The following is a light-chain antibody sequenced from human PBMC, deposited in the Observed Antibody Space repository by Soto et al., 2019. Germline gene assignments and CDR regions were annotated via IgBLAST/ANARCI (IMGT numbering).Light chain of an antibody. Sequence: QAVVTQSSSASASLGSSVKLTCTLSSGHSSYIIAWHQQQPGKAPRYLMKLEGSGSYNKGSGVPDRFSGSSSGADRYLTISNLQSEDEADYYCETWDSNTRVFGTGTKVTV. CDR1: SGHSSYI. CDR2: LEGSGSY. J-gene: IGLJ1*01. V-gene: IGLV4-60*03. CDR3: ETWDSNTRV.